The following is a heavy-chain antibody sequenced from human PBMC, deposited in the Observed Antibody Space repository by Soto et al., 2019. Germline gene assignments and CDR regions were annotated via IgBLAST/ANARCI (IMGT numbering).Heavy chain of an antibody. Sequence: SETLSLTCAVYGGSFSGYYWSWIRQPPGKGLEWIGEINHSGSTNYNPSLKSRVTISVDTSKNQFSLKLSSVTAADTAVYYCARATNFDYWGQGTLVTV. CDR1: GGSFSGYY. CDR3: ARATNFDY. CDR2: INHSGST. V-gene: IGHV4-34*01. J-gene: IGHJ4*02.